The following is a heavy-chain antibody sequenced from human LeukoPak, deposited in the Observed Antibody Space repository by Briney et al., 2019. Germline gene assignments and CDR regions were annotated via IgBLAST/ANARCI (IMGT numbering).Heavy chain of an antibody. CDR3: AREYSSSRSDAFDV. CDR2: IGIDSGNT. J-gene: IGHJ3*01. Sequence: GGSLRLSCAASGFTSSDYSMNWVRQAPGKGLEWISYIGIDSGNTNYADSVKGRFTISRHNSENTLYLQMNSLRPEDTAVYYCAREYSSSRSDAFDVWGQGTMVSVSS. D-gene: IGHD6-13*01. CDR1: GFTSSDYS. V-gene: IGHV3-48*01.